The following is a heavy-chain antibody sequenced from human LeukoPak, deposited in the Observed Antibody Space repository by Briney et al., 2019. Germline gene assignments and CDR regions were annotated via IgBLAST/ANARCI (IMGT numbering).Heavy chain of an antibody. CDR1: GGSISSSSYY. V-gene: IGHV4-39*02. D-gene: IGHD2-8*01. Sequence: ETLSLTXTVSGGSISSSSYYWGWLRQPPGKGLEWIGSIYYSGSTYYNPSLKSRVTISVDTSKNQFSLKLSSVTAADTAVYYCAREGLNADPWGQGTLVTVSS. J-gene: IGHJ5*02. CDR3: AREGLNADP. CDR2: IYYSGST.